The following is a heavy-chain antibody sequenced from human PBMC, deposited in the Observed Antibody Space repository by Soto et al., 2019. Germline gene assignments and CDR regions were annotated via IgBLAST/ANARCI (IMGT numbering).Heavy chain of an antibody. Sequence: EVQLVESGGGMVKVGGSLRLSCATSGFTFSDTYLSWVRQAPGKGLEWVGRIKREADGGTTDYAAPVKGRFTISRDDSKNTLLQQMDSLKTEDTAIYFCTTGLINAYYYFDFWGQGTLVTVSS. D-gene: IGHD3-16*01. CDR2: IKREADGGTT. CDR3: TTGLINAYYYFDF. J-gene: IGHJ4*02. CDR1: GFTFSDTY. V-gene: IGHV3-15*01.